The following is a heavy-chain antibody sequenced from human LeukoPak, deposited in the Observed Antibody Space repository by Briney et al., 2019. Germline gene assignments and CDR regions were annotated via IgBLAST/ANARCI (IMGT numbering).Heavy chain of an antibody. V-gene: IGHV3-11*06. CDR1: GFTFSDYY. Sequence: GGSLRLSCAASGFTFSDYYMSWIRQAPGKGLEWVSYISSSSSYTNYADSVKGRFTISRDNAKNSLYLQMNSLRAEDTAVYYCARDPLSSSWYGFDYWGQGTLVTVSS. D-gene: IGHD6-13*01. CDR3: ARDPLSSSWYGFDY. J-gene: IGHJ4*02. CDR2: ISSSSSYT.